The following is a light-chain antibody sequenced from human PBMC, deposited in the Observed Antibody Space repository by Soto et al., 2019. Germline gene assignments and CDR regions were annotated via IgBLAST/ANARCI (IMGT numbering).Light chain of an antibody. CDR3: QQLYSYPRT. V-gene: IGKV1-9*01. J-gene: IGKJ2*01. CDR1: QGISSY. Sequence: DIQLTQSPSFLSASVGDRVTITCLASQGISSYLAWYQQKQRKAPDLLIYAASSLQTGVPSRFSGSGSGTEFTLTISSLQPEDYATYYCQQLYSYPRTFGQGTKLDIK. CDR2: AAS.